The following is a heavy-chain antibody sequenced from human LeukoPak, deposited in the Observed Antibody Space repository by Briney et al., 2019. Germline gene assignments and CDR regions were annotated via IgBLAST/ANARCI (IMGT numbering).Heavy chain of an antibody. V-gene: IGHV3-7*01. Sequence: GGSLRLSCAASGFTFSDHFLDWVRQAPGKGLEWVANIKQDGSEKYYVDSVKGRFTISRDNAKNSLYLQMNSLRAEDTAVYYCAREGVRDAFDIWGQGTMVTVSS. D-gene: IGHD3-16*01. CDR3: AREGVRDAFDI. CDR2: IKQDGSEK. CDR1: GFTFSDHF. J-gene: IGHJ3*02.